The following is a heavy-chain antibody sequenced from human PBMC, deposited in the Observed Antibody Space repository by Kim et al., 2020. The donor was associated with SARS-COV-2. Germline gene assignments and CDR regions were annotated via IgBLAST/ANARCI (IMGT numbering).Heavy chain of an antibody. CDR2: I. J-gene: IGHJ4*02. Sequence: IYYPEDVRGLFTISRDNDKNSLFLQMNSLRAEDTAVYYCARGPNYSPFDYWGQGTLVTVSS. D-gene: IGHD4-4*01. CDR3: ARGPNYSPFDY. V-gene: IGHV3-48*03.